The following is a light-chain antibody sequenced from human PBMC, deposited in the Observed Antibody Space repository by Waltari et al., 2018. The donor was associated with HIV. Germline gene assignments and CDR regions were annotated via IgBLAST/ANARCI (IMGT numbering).Light chain of an antibody. V-gene: IGKV6-21*01. CDR1: QSIGSS. J-gene: IGKJ2*01. CDR2: YAS. Sequence: EIVLTQSPDFQSVTPKEKVTITCRASQSIGSSLHWYQQNTYQSPKLLIKYASQSFSGVLSRFSGSGSGKVFNLSINSLEAEDAATYYCHQSSSLPRTLGQGTKLEIK. CDR3: HQSSSLPRT.